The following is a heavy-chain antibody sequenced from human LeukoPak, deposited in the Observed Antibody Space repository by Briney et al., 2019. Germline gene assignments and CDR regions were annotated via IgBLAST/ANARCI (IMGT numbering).Heavy chain of an antibody. D-gene: IGHD3-10*01. CDR2: INHSGST. CDR1: GGSFSGYY. V-gene: IGHV4-34*01. Sequence: SETLSLTCAVYGGSFSGYYWGWIRQPPGKGLEWIGEINHSGSTNYNPSLKSRVTISVGTSKNQFSLKLSSVTAADTAVYYCSYLMRFGELLHDYWGQGTLVTVSS. J-gene: IGHJ4*02. CDR3: SYLMRFGELLHDY.